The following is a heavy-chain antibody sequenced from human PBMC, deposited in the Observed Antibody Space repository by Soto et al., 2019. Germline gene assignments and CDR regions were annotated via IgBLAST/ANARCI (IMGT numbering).Heavy chain of an antibody. D-gene: IGHD6-13*01. J-gene: IGHJ4*02. CDR1: GFTFSSYA. CDR3: ARARRASSAAAGTHYDY. Sequence: QVQLVESGGGVVQPGRSLRLSCAAPGFTFSSYAMHWVRQAPGKGLEWVAVISYDGSNKYYADSVKGRFTISRDNSKNTMYLQMNSLRAEDTAVYYCARARRASSAAAGTHYDYWGQGTLVTVSS. V-gene: IGHV3-30-3*01. CDR2: ISYDGSNK.